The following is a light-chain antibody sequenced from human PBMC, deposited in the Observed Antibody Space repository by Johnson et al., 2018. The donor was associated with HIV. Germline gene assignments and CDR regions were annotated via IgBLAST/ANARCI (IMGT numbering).Light chain of an antibody. J-gene: IGLJ1*01. V-gene: IGLV1-51*01. CDR1: SSNIGSNY. CDR3: GAWDSSLSGFV. Sequence: QSVLTQPPSVSATPGQNITISCSGNSSNIGSNYVSWYQQLPGTAPKLLIYDSNKRPSGIPDRFSGSKSGTSATLGITGLQTGDQADYYCGAWDSSLSGFVFGTGTTVTVL. CDR2: DSN.